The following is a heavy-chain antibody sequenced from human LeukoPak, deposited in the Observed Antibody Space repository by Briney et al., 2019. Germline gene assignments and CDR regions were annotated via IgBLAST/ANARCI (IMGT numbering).Heavy chain of an antibody. Sequence: GGSLRLSCTASGFTFGDYAMSWFRQAPGKGLEWVGFIRSKAYGGTTEYAASVKGRFTISRDDSKSIAYLQMNSLKTEDTAVYYCTRDPIPHTIILTGYVGGWFDPWGQGTLVTVSS. CDR1: GFTFGDYA. J-gene: IGHJ5*02. CDR2: IRSKAYGGTT. CDR3: TRDPIPHTIILTGYVGGWFDP. V-gene: IGHV3-49*03. D-gene: IGHD3-9*01.